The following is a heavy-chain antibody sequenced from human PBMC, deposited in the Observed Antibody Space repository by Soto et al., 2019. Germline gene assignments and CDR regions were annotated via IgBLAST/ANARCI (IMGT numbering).Heavy chain of an antibody. Sequence: GGSLRLSCAASGFTFSSYAMSWVRQAPGKGLEWVSAISGSGGSTYYADSVKGRFTISRDNSKNTLYLQMNSLRAEDTAVYYCAKSARVPAAPIYNRFGAWGEGTLVTLA. D-gene: IGHD2-2*01. CDR2: ISGSGGST. CDR1: GFTFSSYA. J-gene: IGHJ5*02. CDR3: AKSARVPAAPIYNRFGA. V-gene: IGHV3-23*01.